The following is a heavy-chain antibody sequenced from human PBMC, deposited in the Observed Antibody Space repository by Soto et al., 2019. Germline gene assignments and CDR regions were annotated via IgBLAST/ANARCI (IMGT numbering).Heavy chain of an antibody. Sequence: SQTLSLTCAISGDSVSSNSAAWNWIRRSPSRGLEWLGRTYYRSKWYNDYAVSVKSRITINPDTSKNQFSLQLNSLTPEDTAVYYCARETVVVAATYYYYYGMDVWGQGTTVTVSS. CDR3: ARETVVVAATYYYYYGMDV. CDR2: TYYRSKWYN. CDR1: GDSVSSNSAA. V-gene: IGHV6-1*01. D-gene: IGHD2-15*01. J-gene: IGHJ6*02.